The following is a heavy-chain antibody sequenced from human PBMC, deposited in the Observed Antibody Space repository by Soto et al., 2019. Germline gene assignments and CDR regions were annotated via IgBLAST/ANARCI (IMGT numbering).Heavy chain of an antibody. CDR2: ISSSRTI. CDR3: AREYYGSGSYYPGGWFDP. V-gene: IGHV3-48*01. CDR1: GFTFSIYS. J-gene: IGHJ5*02. D-gene: IGHD3-10*01. Sequence: GGSLRLSCAASGFTFSIYSMNWVRQAPGKGLEWVSYISSSRTIYYADSVKGRFTISRDNAKNSLYLQMNSLRAEDTAVYYCAREYYGSGSYYPGGWFDPWGQGTLVTVSS.